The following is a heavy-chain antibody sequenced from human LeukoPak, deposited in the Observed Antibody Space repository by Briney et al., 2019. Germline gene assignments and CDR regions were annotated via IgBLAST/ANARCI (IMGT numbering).Heavy chain of an antibody. V-gene: IGHV3-74*01. Sequence: GGSLRLSCAASGFTFSSYWMHWVRQAPGKGLVWVSRINSDGSSTSYADSVKGRFTISRDNAKNTLYLQMNSLRAEDTAVYYCAREGSGSGWYSYYYYGMDVWGQGTTVTVSS. D-gene: IGHD6-19*01. CDR2: INSDGSST. J-gene: IGHJ6*02. CDR1: GFTFSSYW. CDR3: AREGSGSGWYSYYYYGMDV.